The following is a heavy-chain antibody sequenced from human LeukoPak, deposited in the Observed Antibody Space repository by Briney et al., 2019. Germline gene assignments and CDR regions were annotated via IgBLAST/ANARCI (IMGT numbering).Heavy chain of an antibody. CDR3: ARGTGTTWGAHFDY. V-gene: IGHV4-31*03. CDR2: IYYSGST. Sequence: PSETLSLTCTVSGGSISSGAYYWRWIRQHPGKGLEWIGYIYYSGSTYYNPSLKSRVTISVDTSKNQFSLKLSSVTAADTAVYYCARGTGTTWGAHFDYWGQGTLVAVSS. J-gene: IGHJ4*02. CDR1: GGSISSGAYY. D-gene: IGHD1-1*01.